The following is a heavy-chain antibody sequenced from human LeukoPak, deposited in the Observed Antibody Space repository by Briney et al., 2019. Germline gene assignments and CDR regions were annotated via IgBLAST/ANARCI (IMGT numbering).Heavy chain of an antibody. Sequence: GGSLRLSCAASGLTFSSYAMSWVRQAPGKGLEWVSAISGSGGSTYYADSVKGRFTISRDNSKDTLYLQMNSLRAEDTAVYYCAVTGGIQLWPPPSSAFDIWGQGTMVTVSS. D-gene: IGHD5-18*01. CDR3: AVTGGIQLWPPPSSAFDI. J-gene: IGHJ3*02. CDR1: GLTFSSYA. CDR2: ISGSGGST. V-gene: IGHV3-23*01.